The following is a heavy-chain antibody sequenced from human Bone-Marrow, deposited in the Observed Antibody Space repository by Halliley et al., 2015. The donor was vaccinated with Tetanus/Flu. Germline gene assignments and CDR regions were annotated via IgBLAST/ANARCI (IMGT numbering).Heavy chain of an antibody. V-gene: IGHV1-24*01. Sequence: LVKPGAEVKKPGASVKVSCKVSGYTLTELSMHWVRQAPGKGLEWMGGFDPEDGETVYAQKFQGRVTMTEDTSTDTAYMELSSLGSGDPAVYSCPTSTPDTGVLPGAIPAPSSPSMAVGGQGTPVPVSS. CDR2: FDPEDGET. CDR1: GYTLTELS. J-gene: IGHJ4*02. CDR3: PTSTPDTGVLPGAIPAPSSPSMAV. D-gene: IGHD2-2*02.